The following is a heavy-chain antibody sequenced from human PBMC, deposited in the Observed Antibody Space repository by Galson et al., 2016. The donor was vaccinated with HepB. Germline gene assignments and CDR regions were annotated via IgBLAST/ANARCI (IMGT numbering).Heavy chain of an antibody. V-gene: IGHV4-34*01. J-gene: IGHJ6*02. CDR3: SRGKGRLAIFGLGPFYYAMDV. D-gene: IGHD3/OR15-3a*01. CDR1: GESLSDYY. CDR2: VNDSGST. Sequence: TLSLTCAVYGESLSDYYWNWIRQPPGKGLEWIGEVNDSGSTNYNPSLKRRVTISVDTSNNQFSLKLRSVTAADTAVYYCSRGKGRLAIFGLGPFYYAMDVWGQGTTVTVSS.